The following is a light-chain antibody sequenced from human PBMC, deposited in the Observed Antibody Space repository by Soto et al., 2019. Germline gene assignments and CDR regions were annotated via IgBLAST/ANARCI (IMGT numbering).Light chain of an antibody. CDR1: SSDFGAYNL. CDR3: CSSAGTCTWV. CDR2: YIS. Sequence: QSALTQPRSVSGSPGQSVTISCTGTSSDFGAYNLVSWYQQYPGKAPKLIIYYISERPSGVPDRFSGSKSGNTASLTISGLQAEDEADYYCCSSAGTCTWVFGGGTKVTVL. J-gene: IGLJ3*02. V-gene: IGLV2-11*01.